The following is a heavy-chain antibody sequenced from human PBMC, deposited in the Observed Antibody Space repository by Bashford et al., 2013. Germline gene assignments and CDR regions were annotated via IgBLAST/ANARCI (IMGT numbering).Heavy chain of an antibody. CDR3: ARARTPHLGDVLVVYAIHFDY. Sequence: PSVKVSCKASGYTFTSYGISWVRQAPGQGLEWMGWISAYNGNTNYAQKLQGRVTMTTDTSTSTAYMELRSLRSDDTAVYYCARARTPHLGDVLVVYAIHFDYWGRGNPGHRLL. V-gene: IGHV1-18*01. J-gene: IGHJ4*02. D-gene: IGHD2-8*02. CDR1: GYTFTSYG. CDR2: ISAYNGNT.